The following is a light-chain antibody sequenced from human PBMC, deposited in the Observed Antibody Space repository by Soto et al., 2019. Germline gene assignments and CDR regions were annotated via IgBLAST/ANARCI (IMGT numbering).Light chain of an antibody. CDR1: QGFSTY. CDR2: AAS. V-gene: IGKV1-27*01. J-gene: IGKJ2*01. Sequence: DILMTHPPSSLSSPVEDRVTITCRASQGFSTYLAWYQQKPGQVPKLLIYAASTLQSGVPSRLSGSGSGTDFTLTISSLQPEDVATYYCQKYNSAPPTFGQGTKLEIK. CDR3: QKYNSAPPT.